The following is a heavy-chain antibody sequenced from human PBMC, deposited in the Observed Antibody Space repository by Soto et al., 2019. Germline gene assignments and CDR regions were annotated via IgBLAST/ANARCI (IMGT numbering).Heavy chain of an antibody. CDR2: IYWNDNK. CDR3: AHRGYGSSFDF. CDR1: GFSLSTNGVG. D-gene: IGHD6-6*01. Sequence: GSGPTLVNPTQTLTLTCTFSGFSLSTNGVGVGWIRQPPGKALEWLALIYWNDNKRYSPALESRLSITKDTSKNQVVLTMTNMDPVDTATYSRAHRGYGSSFDFWGQGTLVTVSS. V-gene: IGHV2-5*01. J-gene: IGHJ4*02.